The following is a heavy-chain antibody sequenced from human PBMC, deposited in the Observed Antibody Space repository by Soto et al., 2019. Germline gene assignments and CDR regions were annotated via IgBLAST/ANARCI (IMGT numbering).Heavy chain of an antibody. D-gene: IGHD4-17*01. CDR1: GFTFSSYG. Sequence: GGSLRLSCAASGFTFSSYGMHWVRQAPGKGLEWVAVISYDGSNKYYADSVKGRFTISRDNSKNTLYLQMNSLRAEDTAVYYCAKDLKDYAHDAFHIWGQGTMVTVSS. V-gene: IGHV3-30*18. CDR2: ISYDGSNK. J-gene: IGHJ3*02. CDR3: AKDLKDYAHDAFHI.